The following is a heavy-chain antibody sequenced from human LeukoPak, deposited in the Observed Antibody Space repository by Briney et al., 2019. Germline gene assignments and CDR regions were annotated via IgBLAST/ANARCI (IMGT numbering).Heavy chain of an antibody. V-gene: IGHV3-53*01. CDR2: IYSGGST. Sequence: GGSLRLSCAASGFTVSSNYMSWVRQAPGKGLEWVSVIYSGGSTYSADSVKGRFTISRDNSKNTLYLQMNSLRAEDTAVYYCARDKKNPSSDLEREYYFDYWGQGTLVTVSS. D-gene: IGHD1-1*01. CDR1: GFTVSSNY. CDR3: ARDKKNPSSDLEREYYFDY. J-gene: IGHJ4*02.